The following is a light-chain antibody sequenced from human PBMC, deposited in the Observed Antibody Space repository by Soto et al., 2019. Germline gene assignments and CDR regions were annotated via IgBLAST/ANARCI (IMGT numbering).Light chain of an antibody. V-gene: IGKV1-39*01. CDR1: QNINTF. J-gene: IGKJ1*01. Sequence: DIQMTQSPSSLSASVGDRITITCRASQNINTFLKWYQQKPGRAPNLLISSASISLSGVPSRFTGSGSGTEFTLTVSSLQPEDFATYYCQQTFNTPRTFGQGTRVETK. CDR3: QQTFNTPRT. CDR2: SAS.